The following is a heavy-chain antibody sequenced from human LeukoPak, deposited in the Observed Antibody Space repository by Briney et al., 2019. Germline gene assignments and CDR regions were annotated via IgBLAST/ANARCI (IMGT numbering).Heavy chain of an antibody. Sequence: SVKVSCKASGGTFSSYAISWVRQAPGQGLEWMGRIIPIFGTANYAQKFQGRVTITTVESTSTAYMELSSLRSEDTAVYYCARGSVSSGWYPFWGQGTLVTVSS. D-gene: IGHD6-19*01. V-gene: IGHV1-69*05. CDR3: ARGSVSSGWYPF. CDR1: GGTFSSYA. CDR2: IIPIFGTA. J-gene: IGHJ4*02.